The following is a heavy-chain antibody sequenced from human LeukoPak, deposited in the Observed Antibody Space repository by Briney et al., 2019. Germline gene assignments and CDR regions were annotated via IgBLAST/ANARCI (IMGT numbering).Heavy chain of an antibody. D-gene: IGHD6-19*01. J-gene: IGHJ2*01. CDR3: ARVGSSGWYFDL. CDR1: GGSISSGSYY. Sequence: SQTLSLTCTVSGGSISSGSYYWSWIRRPPGKGLEWIGYIYYSGSTYYNPSLKSRVTISVDTSKNQFSLKLSSVTAADTAVYYCARVGSSGWYFDLWGRGTLVTVSS. CDR2: IYYSGST. V-gene: IGHV4-30-4*08.